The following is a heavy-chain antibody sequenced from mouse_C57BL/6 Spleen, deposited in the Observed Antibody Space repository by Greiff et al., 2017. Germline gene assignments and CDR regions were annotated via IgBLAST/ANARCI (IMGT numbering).Heavy chain of an antibody. D-gene: IGHD2-12*01. V-gene: IGHV1-69*01. J-gene: IGHJ1*03. CDR1: GYTFTSYW. CDR2: IDPSDSYT. Sequence: QVQLKQPGAELVMPGASVKLSCKASGYTFTSYWMHWVKQRPGQGLEWIGEIDPSDSYTNYNQKFKGKSTLTVDKSSSTAYMQLSSLTSEDSAVYYCARGMIYSAHWYFDVWGTGTTVTVSS. CDR3: ARGMIYSAHWYFDV.